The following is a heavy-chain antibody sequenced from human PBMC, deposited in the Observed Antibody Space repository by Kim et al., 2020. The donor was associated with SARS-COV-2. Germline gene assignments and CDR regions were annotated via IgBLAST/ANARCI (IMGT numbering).Heavy chain of an antibody. V-gene: IGHV3-21*05. CDR3: ARTYYEKSGSYLSNWFGP. CDR2: ISTSSSVI. J-gene: IGHJ5*02. Sequence: GGSLRLSCAASGFTFSRYGMNWVRQAPGTGLEWISYISTSSSVIYYADSVKGRFTVSRDNAKDSLYLQMDSLRAEDTAFYYCARTYYEKSGSYLSNWFGP. CDR1: GFTFSRYG. D-gene: IGHD3-22*01.